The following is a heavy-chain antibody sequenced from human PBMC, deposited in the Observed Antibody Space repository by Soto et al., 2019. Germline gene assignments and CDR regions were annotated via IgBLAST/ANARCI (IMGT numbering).Heavy chain of an antibody. CDR2: ISWNSGSI. D-gene: IGHD3-16*01. CDR3: AKDYGGLGELLDY. CDR1: GFTFDDYA. J-gene: IGHJ4*02. V-gene: IGHV3-9*01. Sequence: EVQLVESGGGLVQPGRSLRLSCAASGFTFDDYARHWVRQAPGKGLEWVSGISWNSGSIAYAVSVKGRFTISRDNARNSLYLQMNSLRDEDTDLYYCAKDYGGLGELLDYWGQGNLVTVSS.